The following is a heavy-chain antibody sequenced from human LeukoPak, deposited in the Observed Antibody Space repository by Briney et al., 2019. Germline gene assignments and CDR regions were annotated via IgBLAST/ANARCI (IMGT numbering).Heavy chain of an antibody. CDR1: AYPFTDYF. CDR3: ARGGTVGVVRPFDI. J-gene: IGHJ3*02. D-gene: IGHD1-26*01. CDR2: LSPVSGGT. V-gene: IGHV1-2*02. Sequence: ASVKVSCKASAYPFTDYFIHWVRQAPGQGLEWMGWLSPVSGGTNYARQFQGRVTMTRDTSTTTAYMELSSLRSDDPAVYFCARGGTVGVVRPFDIWGQGTMVTVSS.